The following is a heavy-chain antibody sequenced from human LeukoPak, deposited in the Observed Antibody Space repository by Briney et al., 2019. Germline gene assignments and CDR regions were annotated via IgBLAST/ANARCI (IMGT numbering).Heavy chain of an antibody. J-gene: IGHJ5*02. CDR1: GGSISSYY. V-gene: IGHV4-4*07. CDR2: IYTSGST. CDR3: ARGAIFGVANWFDP. D-gene: IGHD3-3*01. Sequence: TSETLSLTCTVSGGSISSYYWSWIRQPAGKGLEWIGRIYTSGSTNYNPSLKSRVTMSVDTSKNQFSLKLSSVTAADTAVYYCARGAIFGVANWFDPWGQGTLVTVSS.